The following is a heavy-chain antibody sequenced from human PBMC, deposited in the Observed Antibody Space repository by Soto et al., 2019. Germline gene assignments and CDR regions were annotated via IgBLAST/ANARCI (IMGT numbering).Heavy chain of an antibody. CDR3: ARDVDADFRTDFDY. J-gene: IGHJ4*02. D-gene: IGHD4-17*01. Sequence: GWSMRLSCAASGFTFRDYEIHWIRRAPGKGLEWISYISGNGEIIQYAASARGRFTISRDNAENSVYLEMDSLRAEDTALYYCARDVDADFRTDFDYWGRGTLVTVSS. CDR2: ISGNGEII. V-gene: IGHV3-11*01. CDR1: GFTFRDYE.